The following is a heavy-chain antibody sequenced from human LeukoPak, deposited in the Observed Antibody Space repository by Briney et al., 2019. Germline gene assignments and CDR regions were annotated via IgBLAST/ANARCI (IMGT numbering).Heavy chain of an antibody. J-gene: IGHJ3*02. Sequence: GGSLRLSCAASHFVFSSYWMSWVRQTPGKGLEWVASISQDGDEKYYLESVKGRFTISRDNARNSLYLQMNSLRAEDSAVYFCARSLFFDILTGGAFDIWGQGTMVAVS. CDR3: ARSLFFDILTGGAFDI. CDR1: HFVFSSYW. V-gene: IGHV3-7*01. CDR2: ISQDGDEK. D-gene: IGHD3-9*01.